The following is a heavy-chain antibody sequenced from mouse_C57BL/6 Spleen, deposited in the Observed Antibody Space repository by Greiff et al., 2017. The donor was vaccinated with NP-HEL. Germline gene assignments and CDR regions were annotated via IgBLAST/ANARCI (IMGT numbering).Heavy chain of an antibody. CDR1: GYTFTDYY. Sequence: EVQLQQSGPDLVKPGASVKISCKASGYTFTDYYMNWVKQSHGKSLEWIGDINPNNGGTSYNQKFKGKATLTVDKSSSTAYMELRSLTSEDSAVYYCARRELLWSFDYWGQGTTLTVSS. V-gene: IGHV1-26*01. J-gene: IGHJ2*01. D-gene: IGHD2-1*01. CDR2: INPNNGGT. CDR3: ARRELLWSFDY.